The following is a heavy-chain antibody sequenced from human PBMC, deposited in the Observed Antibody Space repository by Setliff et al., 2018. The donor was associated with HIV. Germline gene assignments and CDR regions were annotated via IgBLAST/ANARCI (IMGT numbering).Heavy chain of an antibody. Sequence: SETLSLTCTVSGGSIGSTDYYWGWIRQPPGKGLEWIGTIDYSGNTYYNPSLKSRVTISVDTSKNQFSLKLSSVTAADTAVYYCASGGVDFVWGSYSSVPIWGQGTMVTVSS. V-gene: IGHV4-39*07. CDR3: ASGGVDFVWGSYSSVPI. J-gene: IGHJ3*02. D-gene: IGHD3-16*01. CDR1: GGSIGSTDYY. CDR2: IDYSGNT.